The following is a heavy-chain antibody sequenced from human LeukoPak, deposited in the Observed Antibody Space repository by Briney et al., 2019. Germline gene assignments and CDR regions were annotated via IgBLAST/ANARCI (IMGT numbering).Heavy chain of an antibody. CDR3: ARALYCSSTSRRSCYFDY. J-gene: IGHJ4*02. D-gene: IGHD2-2*01. CDR1: GFTFSSSA. V-gene: IGHV3-21*01. CDR2: ISSSSSYI. Sequence: GGSLRLSCAASGFTFSSSAMSWVRQAPGKGLEWVSSISSSSSYIYYADSVKGRFTISRDNAKNSLYLQMNSLRAEDTAVYYCARALYCSSTSRRSCYFDYWGQGTLVTVPS.